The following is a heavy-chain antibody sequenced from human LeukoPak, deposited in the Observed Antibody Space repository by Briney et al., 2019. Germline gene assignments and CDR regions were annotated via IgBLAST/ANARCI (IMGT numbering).Heavy chain of an antibody. Sequence: GGSLRLSCAASGFTFGSYAMSWVRQAPGKGLEWVSAISGSGGSTYYADSVKGRFTISRDNSKNTLYLQMNSLRAEDTAVYYCANGHALLWFGELPLDYWGQGTLVTVSS. D-gene: IGHD3-10*01. CDR2: ISGSGGST. V-gene: IGHV3-23*01. J-gene: IGHJ4*02. CDR3: ANGHALLWFGELPLDY. CDR1: GFTFGSYA.